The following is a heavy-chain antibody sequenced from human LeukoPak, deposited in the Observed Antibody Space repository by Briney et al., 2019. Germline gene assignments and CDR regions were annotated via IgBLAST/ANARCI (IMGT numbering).Heavy chain of an antibody. CDR2: IYYSGST. CDR3: ARAQREYCSSTSCHGTNTYYYYGMDV. J-gene: IGHJ6*02. V-gene: IGHV4-59*01. D-gene: IGHD2-2*01. CDR1: GGSISSYY. Sequence: PSETLSLTCTVSGGSISSYYWSWIRQPPGKGLEWIGYIYYSGSTNYNPSLKSRVTISVDTSKNQFSLKLSSVTAADTAVYYCARAQREYCSSTSCHGTNTYYYYGMDVWGQGTTVTVSS.